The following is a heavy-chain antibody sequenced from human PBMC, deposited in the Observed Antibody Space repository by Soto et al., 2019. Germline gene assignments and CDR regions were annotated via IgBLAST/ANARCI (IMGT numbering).Heavy chain of an antibody. CDR3: ARGCGGDCLYAFDI. CDR1: GYTFTGYY. CDR2: INPNSGGT. V-gene: IGHV1-2*02. D-gene: IGHD2-21*02. Sequence: ASVTVSCTASGYTFTGYYMHWVRQAPGQGLEWMGWINPNSGGTNYAQKFQGRVTMTRDTSISTAYMELSRLRSDDTAVYYCARGCGGDCLYAFDIWGQGTMVTVSS. J-gene: IGHJ3*02.